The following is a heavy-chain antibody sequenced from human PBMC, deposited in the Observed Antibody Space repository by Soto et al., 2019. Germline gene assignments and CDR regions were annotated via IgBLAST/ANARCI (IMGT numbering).Heavy chain of an antibody. CDR3: ARRAGWPPVGAFDI. Sequence: QVQLQESGPGLVKPSETLSLTCTVSGGSISSYYWSWIRQPPGKGLEWIGYIYYSGSTNYNPSLKSRVTISVDTSKNQFSLKLSSVTAADTAVYYCARRAGWPPVGAFDIWGQGTMVTVSS. V-gene: IGHV4-59*01. CDR2: IYYSGST. D-gene: IGHD2-15*01. CDR1: GGSISSYY. J-gene: IGHJ3*02.